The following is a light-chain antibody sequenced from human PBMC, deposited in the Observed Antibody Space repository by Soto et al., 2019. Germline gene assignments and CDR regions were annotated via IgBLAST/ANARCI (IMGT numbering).Light chain of an antibody. CDR3: QQYGGSPCT. CDR1: QSFGSRF. Sequence: EIVLTQSPGTLSLSPGERATLSCRASQSFGSRFLAWYQQKPGQAPRLLIYGASNRATGIPDRFSGGGSWPDFTLTISRLEPEDFAVYYCQQYGGSPCTFGPGTKVDIK. V-gene: IGKV3-20*01. CDR2: GAS. J-gene: IGKJ3*01.